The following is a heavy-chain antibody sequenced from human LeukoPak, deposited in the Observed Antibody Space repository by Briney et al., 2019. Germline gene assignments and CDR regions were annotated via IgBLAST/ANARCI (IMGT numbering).Heavy chain of an antibody. CDR1: GYTFTRYG. J-gene: IGHJ4*02. D-gene: IGHD3-9*01. V-gene: IGHV1-18*01. CDR2: ISAYNGNT. Sequence: ASVKVSCKASGYTFTRYGISWVRQAPGQGLEWMGWISAYNGNTNYAQKLQGRVTMTTDTSTSTAYMELRSLRSDDTAVYYCARAGRYYHLLTGYYYFDYWGQGTLVTVSS. CDR3: ARAGRYYHLLTGYYYFDY.